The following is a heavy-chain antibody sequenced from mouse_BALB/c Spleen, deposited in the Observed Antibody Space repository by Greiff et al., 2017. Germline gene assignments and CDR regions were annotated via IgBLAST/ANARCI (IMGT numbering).Heavy chain of an antibody. J-gene: IGHJ4*01. D-gene: IGHD1-1*01. Sequence: VQLKESGPSLVKPSQTLSLTCSVTGDSITSGYWNWIRKFPGNKLEYMGYISYSGSTYYNPSLKSRISITRDTSKNQYYLQLNSVTTEDTATYYCARYAPDYYGSLYAMDYWGQGTSVTVSS. CDR3: ARYAPDYYGSLYAMDY. CDR2: ISYSGST. V-gene: IGHV3-8*02. CDR1: GDSITSGY.